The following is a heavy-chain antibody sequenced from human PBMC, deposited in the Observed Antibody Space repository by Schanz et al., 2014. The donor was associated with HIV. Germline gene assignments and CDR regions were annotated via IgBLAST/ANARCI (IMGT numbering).Heavy chain of an antibody. CDR1: GFTFSNYG. V-gene: IGHV3-72*01. J-gene: IGHJ6*02. D-gene: IGHD5-18*01. Sequence: VQLVESGGGVVRPGKSLRLSCEASGFTFSNYGMHWVRQAPGKGLEWVARSRVKSDSYATEYAASVTGRFTISRDDSKNSVYLQMNSLNIEDTAVYYCRGYRFYYGVDFWGQGTTVTVS. CDR3: RGYRFYYGVDF. CDR2: SRVKSDSYAT.